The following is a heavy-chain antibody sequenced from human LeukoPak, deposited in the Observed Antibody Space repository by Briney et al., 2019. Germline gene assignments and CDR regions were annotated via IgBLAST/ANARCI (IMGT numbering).Heavy chain of an antibody. CDR3: ARAAVNLHPNHYYYMDV. V-gene: IGHV1-8*01. CDR1: GYTFTSYD. Sequence: ASVKVFCKASGYTFTSYDINWVRQATGQGLEWMGWMNPYNGNTGYAQKFEGRVIMTRDTSISTAYLELSSPTSEDTAVYYCARAAVNLHPNHYYYMDVWGKGTTVTVSS. J-gene: IGHJ6*03. CDR2: MNPYNGNT.